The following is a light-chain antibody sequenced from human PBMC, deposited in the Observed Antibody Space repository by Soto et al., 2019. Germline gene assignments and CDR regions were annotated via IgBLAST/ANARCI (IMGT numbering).Light chain of an antibody. CDR1: QSVSSN. J-gene: IGKJ2*01. CDR3: QQYNNWPPPYT. Sequence: EIVMTQSPATLSVSPGERATLSCRASQSVSSNLAWYQQKPGQAPRLLIYGASTRATGIPARFSGSGSGTEFTLTTISLQSEDFAVYYCQQYNNWPPPYTFGQGTKLEIK. CDR2: GAS. V-gene: IGKV3-15*01.